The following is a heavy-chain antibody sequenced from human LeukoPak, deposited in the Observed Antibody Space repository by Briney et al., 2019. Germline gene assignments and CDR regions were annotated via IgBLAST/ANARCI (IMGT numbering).Heavy chain of an antibody. CDR3: ARSVFSGSYADY. J-gene: IGHJ4*02. CDR1: GFTVSSNY. Sequence: GGSLRLSCAASGFTVSSNYMSWVRQAPGKGLEWVSVIYSGGSTYYADSVKGRFTISRDNSKNTLYLQMNSLRVEDTAVYYCARSVFSGSYADYWGQGTLVTVSS. D-gene: IGHD1-26*01. V-gene: IGHV3-53*01. CDR2: IYSGGST.